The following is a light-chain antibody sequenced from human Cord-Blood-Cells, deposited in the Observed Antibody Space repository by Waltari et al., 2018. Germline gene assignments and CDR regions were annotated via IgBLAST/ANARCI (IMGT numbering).Light chain of an antibody. CDR1: QSVSSN. Sequence: EIVMTQSPATMSVSPGERATLSGRASQSVSSNLAWYQQKPGQAPRPLIYGASTRATGIPARFSGSGSGTEFTLTISSLQSEDFAVDCCQQYNNWYRFGQGTKLEIK. J-gene: IGKJ2*03. V-gene: IGKV3-15*01. CDR2: GAS. CDR3: QQYNNWYR.